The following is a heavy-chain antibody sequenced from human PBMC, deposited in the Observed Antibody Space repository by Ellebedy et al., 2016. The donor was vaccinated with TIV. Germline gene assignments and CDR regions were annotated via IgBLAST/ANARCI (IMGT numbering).Heavy chain of an antibody. CDR3: ARGVGALYYGMDV. CDR1: GGSFSGYY. D-gene: IGHD3-16*01. J-gene: IGHJ6*02. CDR2: INHSGST. Sequence: SETLSLTXAVYGGSFSGYYWSWIRQPPGKGLEWIGEINHSGSTNYSPSLKSRVTISIDTSKNQFSLKLSSVTAADTAVYYCARGVGALYYGMDVWGQGTTVTVSS. V-gene: IGHV4-34*01.